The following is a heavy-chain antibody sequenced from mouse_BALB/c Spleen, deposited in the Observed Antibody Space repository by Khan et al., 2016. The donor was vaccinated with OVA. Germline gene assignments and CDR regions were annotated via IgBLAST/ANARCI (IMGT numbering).Heavy chain of an antibody. CDR2: FDPPNGNT. Sequence: EVQLQESGAELVKSGATVKLSCTASGLNIKDTYFPWLKQWLEQGREWIGRFDPPNGNTKFAPNFQGKATITADTSSNTAYLQLSSLTSEDTAVYYCARMARKWGQGTTLTVSS. J-gene: IGHJ2*01. V-gene: IGHV14-3*02. CDR1: GLNIKDTY. CDR3: ARMARK.